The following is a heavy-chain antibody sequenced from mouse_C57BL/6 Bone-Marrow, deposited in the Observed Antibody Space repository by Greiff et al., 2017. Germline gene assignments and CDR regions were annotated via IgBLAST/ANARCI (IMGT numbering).Heavy chain of an antibody. Sequence: VKLMESGAELVRPGTSVKMSCKASGYTFTNYWIGWAKQRPGHGLEWIGDIYPGGGYTNYNEKFKGKATLTADKSSSTAYMQFSSLTSDDSAIYYCARKGRGAMDYGGQGTSVTVSA. CDR2: IYPGGGYT. CDR3: ARKGRGAMDY. D-gene: IGHD3-3*01. CDR1: GYTFTNYW. V-gene: IGHV1-63*01. J-gene: IGHJ4*01.